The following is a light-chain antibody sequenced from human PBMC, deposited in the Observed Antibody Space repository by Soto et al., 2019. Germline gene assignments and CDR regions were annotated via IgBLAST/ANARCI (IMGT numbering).Light chain of an antibody. CDR3: SSYAGSNNPYV. CDR1: SSDVGGYNY. J-gene: IGLJ1*01. V-gene: IGLV2-8*01. CDR2: EVT. Sequence: SVLTQPPSASGSPGQSVTISCTGTSSDVGGYNYVSWYQQHPGKAPKLMIYEVTKRPLGVPDRFSGSKSGNTASLTVSGLQAEDEADYYCSSYAGSNNPYVFGTGTKLTVL.